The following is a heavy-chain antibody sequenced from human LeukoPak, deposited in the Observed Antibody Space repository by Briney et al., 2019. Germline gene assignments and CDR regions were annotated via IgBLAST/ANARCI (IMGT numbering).Heavy chain of an antibody. CDR1: GFTFSSYA. CDR2: ISGSGGST. CDR3: AKGTTTMIVVVITPLDY. V-gene: IGHV3-23*01. J-gene: IGHJ4*02. Sequence: GGSLRLSCAASGFTFSSYAMSWVRQAPGKGLEWVSAISGSGGSTYYADSVKGRFTISRDNSKNTLYLQMNSLRAEDTAVYYCAKGTTTMIVVVITPLDYWGQGTLVTVSS. D-gene: IGHD3-22*01.